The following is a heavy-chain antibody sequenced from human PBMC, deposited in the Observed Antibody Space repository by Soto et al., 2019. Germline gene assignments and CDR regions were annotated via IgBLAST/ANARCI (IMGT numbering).Heavy chain of an antibody. CDR3: AREANIPVAWAH. CDR1: GYTLTSYI. CDR2: INPGNGNT. Sequence: ASVKVSCKASGYTLTSYIMHWVRQAPGQRFEWMGRINPGNGNTKYSQKYQGRVTISTETSASTIYMELSSLEFEDSAMYYCAREANIPVAWAHWGQGTLVTVSS. V-gene: IGHV1-3*01. J-gene: IGHJ4*02. D-gene: IGHD2-15*01.